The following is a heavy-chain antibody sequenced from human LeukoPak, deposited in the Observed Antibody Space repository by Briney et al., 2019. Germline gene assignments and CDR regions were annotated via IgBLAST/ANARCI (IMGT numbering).Heavy chain of an antibody. J-gene: IGHJ6*04. D-gene: IGHD3-10*01. CDR3: ARCPTHYYGSGSIYYYYGMDV. CDR1: GGSISSGSYY. CDR2: IYTSGST. Sequence: PSQTLSLNCTVSGGSISSGSYYWSWIRQPAGKGLEWIGRIYTSGSTNYNPSLKSRVTISVDTSKNQFSLKLSSVTAADTAVYYCARCPTHYYGSGSIYYYYGMDVWGKGTTVTVSS. V-gene: IGHV4-61*02.